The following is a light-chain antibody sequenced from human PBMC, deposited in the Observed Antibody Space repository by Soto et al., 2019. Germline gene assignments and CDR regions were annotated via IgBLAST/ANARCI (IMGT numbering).Light chain of an antibody. CDR2: GAS. CDR1: QSVRSSY. Sequence: EIVLTQSPGTLSLPPGERATLSCRASQSVRSSYLAWYQQKFGQAPRLLIYGASSRATGIPDRFSGSGSGTDSTLTISRLEPEDFAVYYCQQYGSSSWTFGQGTKVEIK. V-gene: IGKV3-20*01. CDR3: QQYGSSSWT. J-gene: IGKJ1*01.